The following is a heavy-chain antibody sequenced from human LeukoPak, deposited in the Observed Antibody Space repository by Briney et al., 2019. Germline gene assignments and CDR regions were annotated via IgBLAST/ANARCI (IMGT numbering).Heavy chain of an antibody. CDR2: MNPNSGNT. J-gene: IGHJ4*02. CDR3: ARGYGY. Sequence: ASVKVSCKASGYTFSNYGISWVRQAPGLGLEWMGWMNPNSGNTGYAQRFQGRVTMTRNTSISTAYMELSSLRSEDTAVYYCARGYGYWGQGALVTVSS. V-gene: IGHV1-8*02. CDR1: GYTFSNYG. D-gene: IGHD3-10*01.